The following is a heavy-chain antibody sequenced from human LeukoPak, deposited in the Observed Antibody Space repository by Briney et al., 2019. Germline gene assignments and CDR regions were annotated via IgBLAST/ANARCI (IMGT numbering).Heavy chain of an antibody. V-gene: IGHV3-23*01. CDR2: ISGSGT. J-gene: IGHJ4*02. CDR1: GFTFDDYA. D-gene: IGHD3-22*01. CDR3: ARHSSGYSNNDY. Sequence: GGSLRLSCAASGFTFDDYAMNWVRQTPGKGLDWVSTISGSGTYYADSVKGRFTISRDNSKNTLYLQMNSLRVEDTALYYCARHSSGYSNNDYWGQGILVTVSS.